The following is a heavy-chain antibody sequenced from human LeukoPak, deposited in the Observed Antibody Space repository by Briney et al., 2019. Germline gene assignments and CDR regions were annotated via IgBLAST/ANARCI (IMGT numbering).Heavy chain of an antibody. V-gene: IGHV1-69*05. D-gene: IGHD3-22*01. CDR1: GYTFTSYA. CDR2: IIPIFGTA. CDR3: ARCIPNDSSGYRNWFDP. Sequence: GAPVKVSCKASGYTFTSYAISWVRQAPGQGLEWMGGIIPIFGTANYAQKFQGRVTITTDESTSTAYMELSSLRSEDTAVYYCARCIPNDSSGYRNWFDPWGQGTLVTVSS. J-gene: IGHJ5*02.